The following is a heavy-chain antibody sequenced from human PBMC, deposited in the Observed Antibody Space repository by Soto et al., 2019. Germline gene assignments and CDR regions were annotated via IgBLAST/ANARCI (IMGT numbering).Heavy chain of an antibody. Sequence: QVQLVQSGAEVKKPGASVNVSCKASGYTFTSYFMHWVRQAPGQGLEWMGIINPSGGSSSYAQKSQGSITMSRDLTTSTGYKELSYLRTEHTAVYYCAGMDCSNASGNSEDYWGQGTLVTVSS. D-gene: IGHD2-15*01. J-gene: IGHJ4*02. CDR2: INPSGGSS. V-gene: IGHV1-46*01. CDR1: GYTFTSYF. CDR3: AGMDCSNASGNSEDY.